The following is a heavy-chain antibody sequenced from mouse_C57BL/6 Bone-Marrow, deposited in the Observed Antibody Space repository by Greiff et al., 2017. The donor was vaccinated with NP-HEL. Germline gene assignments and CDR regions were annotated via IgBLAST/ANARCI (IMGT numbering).Heavy chain of an antibody. CDR1: GFTFSSYA. J-gene: IGHJ2*01. D-gene: IGHD4-1*01. CDR3: ASGTGFDY. CDR2: ISDGGSYT. V-gene: IGHV5-4*03. Sequence: EVMLVESGGGLVKPGGSLKLSCAASGFTFSSYAMSWVRQTPEKRLEWVATISDGGSYTYYPDNVKGRFTISRDNAKNHLYLQMSHLKSEDTAMYYCASGTGFDYWGQGTTLTVSS.